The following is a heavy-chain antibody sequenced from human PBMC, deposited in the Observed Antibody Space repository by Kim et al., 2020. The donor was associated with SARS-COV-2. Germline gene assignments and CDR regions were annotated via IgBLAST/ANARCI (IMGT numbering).Heavy chain of an antibody. J-gene: IGHJ4*02. Sequence: SETLSLTCAVYGGSFSDYYWSWIRQPPGKGLEWIGEINHSGSTNYNPSLKSRVTISVDTSKNQSSLKLSSVTAADTAVYYCARSGYGGYSLDYWGQGTLV. CDR1: GGSFSDYY. CDR2: INHSGST. CDR3: ARSGYGGYSLDY. D-gene: IGHD5-12*01. V-gene: IGHV4-34*01.